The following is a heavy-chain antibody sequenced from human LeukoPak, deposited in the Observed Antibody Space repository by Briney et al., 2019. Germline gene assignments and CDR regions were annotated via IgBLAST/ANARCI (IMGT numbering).Heavy chain of an antibody. Sequence: SETLSLTCTVSGGSISSSSYYRGWIRQPPGKGLEWIGSIYYSGSTYYNPSLKSRVTISVDTSKNQFSLKLSSVTAADTAVYYCASIIAARQWYFDYWGQGTPVTVSS. CDR2: IYYSGST. J-gene: IGHJ4*02. D-gene: IGHD6-6*01. CDR1: GGSISSSSYY. V-gene: IGHV4-39*01. CDR3: ASIIAARQWYFDY.